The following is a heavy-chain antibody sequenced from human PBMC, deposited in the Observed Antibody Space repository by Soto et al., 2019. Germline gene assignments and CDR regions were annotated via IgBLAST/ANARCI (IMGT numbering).Heavy chain of an antibody. J-gene: IGHJ5*02. CDR1: GVSFSIYS. V-gene: IGHV3-21*01. Sequence: RRRSLRRSSAASGVSFSIYSMNWVRQAPGKGLEWVSSISSSSSYIYYADSVKGRFTISRDNAKNSLYLQMNSLRAEDTAVYYCARGYCSSTSCFRFDPWGQGTLVTVSS. D-gene: IGHD2-2*01. CDR3: ARGYCSSTSCFRFDP. CDR2: ISSSSSYI.